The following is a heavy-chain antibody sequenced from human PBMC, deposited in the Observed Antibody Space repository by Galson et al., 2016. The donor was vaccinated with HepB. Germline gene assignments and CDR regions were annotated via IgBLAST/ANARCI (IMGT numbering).Heavy chain of an antibody. J-gene: IGHJ3*02. CDR1: GFSLNTSGVS. V-gene: IGHV2-5*02. D-gene: IGHD2-15*01. CDR2: IYWDDNN. Sequence: PALVKPTQTLTLICTFSGFSLNTSGVSVGWIRQPPGQALEWLALIYWDDNNRYSPSLKSRLTITKDTSKNQVVLIMTNMDPVDTATYYCAHGIAAALEDIVDIWGQGTMVTVSS. CDR3: AHGIAAALEDIVDI.